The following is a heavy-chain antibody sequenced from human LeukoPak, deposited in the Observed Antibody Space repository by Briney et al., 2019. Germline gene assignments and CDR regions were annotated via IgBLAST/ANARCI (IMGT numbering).Heavy chain of an antibody. D-gene: IGHD3-22*01. CDR1: GFTVSDYS. Sequence: GGSLRLSCAASGFTVSDYSMSWVRQAPGKGLEWVSAISGSGSYTDYADSVKGRFTISKDNSKNTLYMRMSSLRAEDTAVYFCAKRRYDSSGHFDSWGQGTLVTVSS. J-gene: IGHJ4*02. CDR2: ISGSGSYT. CDR3: AKRRYDSSGHFDS. V-gene: IGHV3-23*01.